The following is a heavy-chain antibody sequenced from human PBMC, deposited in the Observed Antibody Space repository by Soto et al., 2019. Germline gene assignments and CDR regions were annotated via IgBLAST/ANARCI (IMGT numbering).Heavy chain of an antibody. V-gene: IGHV4-30-2*01. J-gene: IGHJ5*02. CDR2: IYQSGVT. CDR3: AGMPDTSGLRFDP. Sequence: SETLSLTCNMSGDSYSISTYSWSWIRQPPGKALQWIGFIYQSGVTSYNPSLASRVSISLDRSNNQCSLKLKSVTAADTAVYFCAGMPDTSGLRFDPWGLGTLVTVSA. CDR1: GDSYSISTYS. D-gene: IGHD6-19*01.